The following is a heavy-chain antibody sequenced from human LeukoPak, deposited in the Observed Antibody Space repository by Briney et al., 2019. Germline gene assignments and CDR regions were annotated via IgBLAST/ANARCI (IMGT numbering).Heavy chain of an antibody. V-gene: IGHV4-61*02. CDR1: GGSISSGSYY. D-gene: IGHD6-6*01. CDR3: ARDRLTGLGY. Sequence: PSETLSLTCTVSGGSISSGSYYWSWIRQPAGKGLEWIGRIYTSGSTNYNPSLKSRVTISVDTSKNQFSLKLSSVTAADTAVYYCARDRLTGLGYWGQGTLATVSS. CDR2: IYTSGST. J-gene: IGHJ4*02.